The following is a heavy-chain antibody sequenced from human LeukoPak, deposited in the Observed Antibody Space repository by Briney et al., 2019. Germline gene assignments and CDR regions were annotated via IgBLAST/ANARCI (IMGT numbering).Heavy chain of an antibody. CDR3: AREQQLPRRDWFDP. J-gene: IGHJ5*02. Sequence: SQTLPLTCVISGDSVSSNSAAWNWIRQSPSRGLEGLGRTYYWYKWYNDYAVSVKSRITINPDTSKNQFSLQLNSVTPEDTAVYYCAREQQLPRRDWFDPWGQGTLVTVSS. CDR2: TYYWYKWYN. CDR1: GDSVSSNSAA. D-gene: IGHD6-13*01. V-gene: IGHV6-1*01.